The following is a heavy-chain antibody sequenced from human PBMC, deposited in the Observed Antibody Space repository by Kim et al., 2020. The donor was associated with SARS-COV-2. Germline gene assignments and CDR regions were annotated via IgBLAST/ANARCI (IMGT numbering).Heavy chain of an antibody. Sequence: VKGRFPISRDNSKNTLYLQMNSLGAEDTAVYYCARDFRLGCSSTSCTVGDWGQGTLVTVSS. V-gene: IGHV3-30*07. J-gene: IGHJ4*02. D-gene: IGHD2-2*01. CDR3: ARDFRLGCSSTSCTVGD.